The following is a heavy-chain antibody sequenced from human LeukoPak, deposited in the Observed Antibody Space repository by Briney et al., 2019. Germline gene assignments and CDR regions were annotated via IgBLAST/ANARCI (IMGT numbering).Heavy chain of an antibody. CDR2: INHSGST. D-gene: IGHD3-3*01. CDR3: ARVCDYTEAANDY. J-gene: IGHJ4*02. CDR1: GGSFSGYY. V-gene: IGHV4-34*01. Sequence: SETLSLTCAVYGGSFSGYYWSWIRQPPGKGLEWIGEINHSGSTNYNPSLKSRVTISVDTSKNQFSLKLSSVTAADTAVYYCARVCDYTEAANDYWGQGTLVTVSS.